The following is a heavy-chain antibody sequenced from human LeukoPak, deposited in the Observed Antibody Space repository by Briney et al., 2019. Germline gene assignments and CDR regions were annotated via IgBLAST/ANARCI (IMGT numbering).Heavy chain of an antibody. V-gene: IGHV3-66*01. CDR1: GGSISSYY. J-gene: IGHJ6*02. CDR2: IYSGGST. Sequence: ETLSLTCTVSGGSISSYYWSWIRQPPGKGLEWVSVIYSGGSTYYADSVKGRFTISRDNSKNTLYLQMNSLRAEDTAVYYCARVRVTMDVWGQGTTVTVSS. D-gene: IGHD5-18*01. CDR3: ARVRVTMDV.